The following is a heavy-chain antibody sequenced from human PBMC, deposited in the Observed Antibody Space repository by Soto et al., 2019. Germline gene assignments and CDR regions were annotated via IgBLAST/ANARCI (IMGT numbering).Heavy chain of an antibody. D-gene: IGHD6-13*01. J-gene: IGHJ4*02. CDR1: GFTFSNYG. Sequence: AGGSLRLSCVASGFTFSNYGMHWVRQAPGKGLEWVAVISYDGSNKYYADSVKGRFTISRDNSKNTLYLQMSSLRAEDTAVYYCGVANIAAAGPIDYWGQGTLVTVSS. CDR2: ISYDGSNK. V-gene: IGHV3-30*03. CDR3: GVANIAAAGPIDY.